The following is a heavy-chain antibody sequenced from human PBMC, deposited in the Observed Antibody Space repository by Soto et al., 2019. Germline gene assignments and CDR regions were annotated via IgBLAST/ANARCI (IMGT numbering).Heavy chain of an antibody. V-gene: IGHV3-23*01. J-gene: IGHJ2*01. CDR3: AKVYTTSWYFDL. Sequence: EVQLLESGGGLVQPGGSLRLSCAASGFTFNSFAMSWVRQAPGKGLEWVSGISGSGGSTYYADSVKGRFTISRDNPMNTLSLQMNSLSAEDTAVYYCAKVYTTSWYFDLWGRGTLVTVSS. CDR1: GFTFNSFA. CDR2: ISGSGGST. D-gene: IGHD1-1*01.